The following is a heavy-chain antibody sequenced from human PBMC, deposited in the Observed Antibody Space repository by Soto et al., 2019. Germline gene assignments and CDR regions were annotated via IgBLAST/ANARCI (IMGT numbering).Heavy chain of an antibody. J-gene: IGHJ6*02. Sequence: QVQLVQSGAEVKKPGASVKVSCKASGYTFTGYYMHWVRQAPGQGLEWMGWINPNSGGTNYAQKFQGWVTMTRDTAISTAYMEVRRLRSDDTAVYYCARDGGYCSSTSCYVVGGYYYYGMDVWGQGTTVTVSS. CDR2: INPNSGGT. V-gene: IGHV1-2*04. CDR1: GYTFTGYY. CDR3: ARDGGYCSSTSCYVVGGYYYYGMDV. D-gene: IGHD2-2*01.